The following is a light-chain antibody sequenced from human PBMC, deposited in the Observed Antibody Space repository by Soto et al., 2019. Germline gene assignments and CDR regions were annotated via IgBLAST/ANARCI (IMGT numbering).Light chain of an antibody. J-gene: IGKJ5*01. CDR2: GAS. Sequence: IVLTQSPGTLSLSPGEIATLSCRASQSVSSSYLAWYQQKPGQAPRLLIYGASSRATGIPDRFSGSGSGTDFTLTISRLEPEDFAVYYCQQYGSSPITLGQGTRLEIK. CDR1: QSVSSSY. V-gene: IGKV3-20*01. CDR3: QQYGSSPIT.